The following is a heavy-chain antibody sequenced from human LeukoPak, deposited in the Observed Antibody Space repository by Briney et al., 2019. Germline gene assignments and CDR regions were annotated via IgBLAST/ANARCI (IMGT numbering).Heavy chain of an antibody. CDR3: VAGHYDSYG. V-gene: IGHV3-7*01. Sequence: GGSLRLSCVGSGFTFSRFWMSWVRQAPGKGLECVANINEDGSDKYYVESLRGRFTISRDNAKNSLFLQMNSLRAEDTAIYYCVAGHYDSYGRGQGTLVTVSS. D-gene: IGHD3-9*01. J-gene: IGHJ4*02. CDR1: GFTFSRFW. CDR2: INEDGSDK.